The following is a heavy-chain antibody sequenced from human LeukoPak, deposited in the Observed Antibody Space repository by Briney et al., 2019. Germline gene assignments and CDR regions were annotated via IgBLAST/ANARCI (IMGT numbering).Heavy chain of an antibody. J-gene: IGHJ4*02. D-gene: IGHD3-22*01. CDR3: AKLYIYDSPPRNY. CDR1: GFTFSSYA. CDR2: ITGGGGGST. Sequence: QPGGSLRLSCAASGFTFSSYAMSWVRQAPGKGLEWVSGITGGGGGSTYYADSVKGRFTISRDNSKNTLYLQMNSLRAEDTAVYYCAKLYIYDSPPRNYWGQGSLVTVSS. V-gene: IGHV3-23*01.